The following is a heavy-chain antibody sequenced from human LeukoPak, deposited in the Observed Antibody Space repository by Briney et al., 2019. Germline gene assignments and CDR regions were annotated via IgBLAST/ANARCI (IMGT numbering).Heavy chain of an antibody. J-gene: IGHJ4*02. D-gene: IGHD3-22*01. V-gene: IGHV4-61*01. Sequence: PSESLSLTCTVSGGSVSSGSYYWSWIRQPPGKGLEWIRYIYYSGSTNYNPSLKSRVTISVDTYKNQFSLKLSSVTAADTAVYYCARGRQLKYYYDSSGYYPPFFDYWGQGTLVTVSS. CDR1: GGSVSSGSYY. CDR3: ARGRQLKYYYDSSGYYPPFFDY. CDR2: IYYSGST.